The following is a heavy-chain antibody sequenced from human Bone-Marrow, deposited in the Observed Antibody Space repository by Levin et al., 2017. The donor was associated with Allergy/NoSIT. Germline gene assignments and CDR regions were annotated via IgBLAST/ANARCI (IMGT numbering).Heavy chain of an antibody. J-gene: IGHJ6*02. D-gene: IGHD3-3*01. CDR3: ARDRTYGIWRNYGMDV. CDR1: GFNFSTYN. CDR2: INSGSTDI. V-gene: IGHV3-21*01. Sequence: GESLKISCAASGFNFSTYNMNWVRQAPGKALEWVSSINSGSTDIYYADSLKGRFTISRDNAENSLYLQMNGLRAGDTAVYYCARDRTYGIWRNYGMDVWGQGTTVTVSS.